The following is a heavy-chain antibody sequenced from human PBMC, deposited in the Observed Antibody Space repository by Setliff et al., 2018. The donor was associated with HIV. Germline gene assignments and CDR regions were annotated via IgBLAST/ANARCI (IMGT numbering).Heavy chain of an antibody. V-gene: IGHV3-53*01. D-gene: IGHD3-22*01. CDR1: GFSVGTYY. J-gene: IGHJ4*02. CDR3: ARGALISWDSSDDLWY. CDR2: IYSGGRA. Sequence: PGGSLRLSCAVYGFSVGTYYMTWVRQAPGTGLEWVSVIYSGGRAYYADSVKGRFTVSRDNSNNTLYLQMNSLRAEDTAVYYCARGALISWDSSDDLWYWGQGTLVTVSS.